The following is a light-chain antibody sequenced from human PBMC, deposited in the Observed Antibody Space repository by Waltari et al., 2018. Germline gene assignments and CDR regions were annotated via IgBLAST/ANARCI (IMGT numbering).Light chain of an antibody. V-gene: IGKV3-15*01. CDR2: RAA. CDR3: QQYNIWPWT. CDR1: QSASTS. J-gene: IGKJ1*01. Sequence: ELVMTQSPATLSVSPGERASLSCRASQSASTSLAWYQQTPGQAPRLLIYRAATRAAGSPDRFSGSGSGTEFTLTSSSLQSEDSAIYYCQQYNIWPWTFGQGTKVDIK.